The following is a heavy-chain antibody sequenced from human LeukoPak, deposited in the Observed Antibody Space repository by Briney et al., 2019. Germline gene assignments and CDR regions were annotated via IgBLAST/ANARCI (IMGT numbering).Heavy chain of an antibody. Sequence: GTSVKVSCKASGYTFTSYAMNWVRQAPGQGLEWMGWINTNTGNPTYAQGFTGRFVFSLDTSVSTAYLQISSLKAEDTAVYYCARLSSGEWLSRLYYFDYWGQGTLVTVSS. CDR3: ARLSSGEWLSRLYYFDY. CDR2: INTNTGNP. V-gene: IGHV7-4-1*02. CDR1: GYTFTSYA. J-gene: IGHJ4*02. D-gene: IGHD3-3*01.